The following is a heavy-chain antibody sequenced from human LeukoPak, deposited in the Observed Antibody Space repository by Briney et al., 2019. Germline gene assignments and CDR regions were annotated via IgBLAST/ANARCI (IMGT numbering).Heavy chain of an antibody. V-gene: IGHV5-51*01. CDR2: IYPGDSDT. D-gene: IGHD6-6*01. CDR3: ARFSSSNWFDP. CDR1: GYSFTSYW. Sequence: GESLKISCKGSGYSFTSYWIGWVRQMPGKGLEWMGIIYPGDSDTRYSPSFQGQVAISADKSISTAYLQWSSMKASDTAMYYCARFSSSNWFDPWGQGTLVTVSS. J-gene: IGHJ5*02.